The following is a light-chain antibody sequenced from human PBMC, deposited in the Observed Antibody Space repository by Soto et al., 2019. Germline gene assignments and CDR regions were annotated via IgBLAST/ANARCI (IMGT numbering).Light chain of an antibody. CDR2: YDS. CDR1: NVGSRS. J-gene: IGLJ2*01. Sequence: SYELTQPPSVSVAPGETARISCGGNNVGSRSVHWYQQKPGQAPFLVIYYDSDRPSGLPERFSGSNSGNTATLIISRVEAGDEADYYCQVWEATGDQVVFGGVTKLTVL. CDR3: QVWEATGDQVV. V-gene: IGLV3-21*01.